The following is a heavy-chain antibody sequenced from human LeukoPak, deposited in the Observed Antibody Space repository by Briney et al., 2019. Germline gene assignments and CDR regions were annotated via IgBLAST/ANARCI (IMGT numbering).Heavy chain of an antibody. V-gene: IGHV3-48*03. J-gene: IGHJ4*02. CDR1: GFTFSGYE. D-gene: IGHD5/OR15-5a*01. Sequence: PGGSLRLSCAGSGFTFSGYEVNWVRQAPGKGLEWIAYISNSGRTTYYADSVKGRFTISRDNAKNLVYLQMSSLRAEDTAFYYCLRGLASGDWGQGTLVSVSS. CDR3: LRGLASGD. CDR2: ISNSGRTT.